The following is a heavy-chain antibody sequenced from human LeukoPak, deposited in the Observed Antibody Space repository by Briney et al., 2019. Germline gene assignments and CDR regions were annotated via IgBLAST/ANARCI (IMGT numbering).Heavy chain of an antibody. CDR3: ARDLRESGKQHH. J-gene: IGHJ4*02. V-gene: IGHV3-23*01. CDR1: GFTFSSYA. D-gene: IGHD6-13*01. CDR2: ISGSGGST. Sequence: GGSLRLSCAASGFTFSSYAMSWVRQAPGKGLGWVSAISGSGGSTYYADSVKGRFTISRDNSKNTLYLQMNSLGAEDTAVYYCARDLRESGKQHHWGQGTLVTVSS.